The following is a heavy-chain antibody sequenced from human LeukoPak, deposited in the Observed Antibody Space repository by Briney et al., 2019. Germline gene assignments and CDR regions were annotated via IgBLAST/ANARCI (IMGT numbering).Heavy chain of an antibody. J-gene: IGHJ6*03. CDR2: ISSSSSYI. Sequence: GGSLRLSCAASGFTFSSYSMNWVRQAPGKGLEWVSSISSSSSYIYYADSVKGRFTISRDNAKNSLYLQMNSLRAEDTAVYYCARGYSSSWYDPSYMDVWGKGTTVTVSS. V-gene: IGHV3-21*04. D-gene: IGHD6-13*01. CDR3: ARGYSSSWYDPSYMDV. CDR1: GFTFSSYS.